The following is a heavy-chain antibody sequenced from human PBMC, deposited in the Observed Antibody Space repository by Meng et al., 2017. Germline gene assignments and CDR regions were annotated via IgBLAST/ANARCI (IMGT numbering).Heavy chain of an antibody. J-gene: IGHJ4*02. CDR1: GGTFISYA. D-gene: IGHD2-2*01. V-gene: IGHV1-69*06. Sequence: QRFQSWARGMEPGSAVKVSCKASGGTFISYAISWVRQAPGQGLEWMEGIIPIFGTANYAQKFQGRVTITADKSTSTAYMELSSLRSEDTAVYYCARVGTTDAFWGQGTLVTVSS. CDR3: ARVGTTDAF. CDR2: IIPIFGTA.